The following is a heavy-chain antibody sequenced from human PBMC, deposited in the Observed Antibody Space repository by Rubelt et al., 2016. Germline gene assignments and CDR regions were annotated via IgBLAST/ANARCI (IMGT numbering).Heavy chain of an antibody. CDR3: ARWGEQYAFEI. D-gene: IGHD3-16*01. V-gene: IGHV1-18*01. J-gene: IGHJ3*02. Sequence: QVQLVQSGAEVKKPGASVTVSCKASGYTFTSYGISWVRQAPGQGLEWMGWISAYNGNTNYAQKLQGRVTMTMDTSTSTGYMELRRLRSDATAVYYCARWGEQYAFEIWGQGTMVTVAS. CDR1: GYTFTSYG. CDR2: ISAYNGNT.